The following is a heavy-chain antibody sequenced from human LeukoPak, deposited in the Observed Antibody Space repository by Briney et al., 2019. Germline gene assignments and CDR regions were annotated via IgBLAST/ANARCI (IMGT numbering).Heavy chain of an antibody. J-gene: IGHJ3*02. CDR2: IYYSGST. CDR3: ARNPIDTAMADDAFDI. V-gene: IGHV4-39*07. Sequence: NPSETLSLTCTVSGGSISSSSYYWGWIRQPPGKGLEWIGSIYYSGSTYYNPSLKSRVTISVDTSKNQFSLKLSSVTAADTAVYYCARNPIDTAMADDAFDIWGQGTMVTVSS. D-gene: IGHD5-18*01. CDR1: GGSISSSSYY.